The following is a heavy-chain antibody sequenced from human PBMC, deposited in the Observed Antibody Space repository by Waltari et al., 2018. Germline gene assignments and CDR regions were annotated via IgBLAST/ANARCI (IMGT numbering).Heavy chain of an antibody. J-gene: IGHJ5*02. V-gene: IGHV4-34*01. D-gene: IGHD6-19*01. CDR2: INHSGST. Sequence: QVQLQQWGAGLLKPSETLSLTCAVYGGSFSGYYWSWIRQPPGKGLEWIGEINHSGSTNYNPSLKSRVTISVDTSKNQFSLKLSSVTAADTAVYYCARSPMVAVAGNWFDPWGQGTLVTVSS. CDR3: ARSPMVAVAGNWFDP. CDR1: GGSFSGYY.